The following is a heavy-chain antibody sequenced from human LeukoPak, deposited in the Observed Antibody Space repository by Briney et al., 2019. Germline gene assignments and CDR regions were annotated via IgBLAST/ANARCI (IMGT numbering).Heavy chain of an antibody. D-gene: IGHD3-22*01. V-gene: IGHV3-64*01. CDR1: GFTFSSYV. CDR3: ARGGQSKYDSSGYLNYSDY. J-gene: IGHJ4*02. CDR2: ISSNGGST. Sequence: GGSLRLSCAASGFTFSSYVVYWVRQAPGKGLEYVSSISSNGGSTYYANFVKGRFTISRDNSKNTLYLQMGSLRAEDMAVYYCARGGQSKYDSSGYLNYSDYWGQGTLVTVSS.